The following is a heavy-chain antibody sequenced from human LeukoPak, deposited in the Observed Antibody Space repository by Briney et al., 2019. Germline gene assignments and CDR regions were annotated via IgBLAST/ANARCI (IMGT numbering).Heavy chain of an antibody. CDR3: ARDSYYDIGPYYFDY. Sequence: GGSLRLSCAASGFTFSSYWMSWVRQAPGKGLEWVANIKQDGSEKYYVDSVKGRFTISRDNAKNSLYLQMNSLRAEDTAVYYCARDSYYDIGPYYFDYWGQGTLVTVSS. J-gene: IGHJ4*02. CDR2: IKQDGSEK. D-gene: IGHD3-22*01. V-gene: IGHV3-7*01. CDR1: GFTFSSYW.